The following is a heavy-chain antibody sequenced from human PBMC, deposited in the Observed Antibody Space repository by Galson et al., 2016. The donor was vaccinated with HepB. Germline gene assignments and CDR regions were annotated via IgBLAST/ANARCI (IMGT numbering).Heavy chain of an antibody. CDR3: AKSGGDGYNHWYFDL. V-gene: IGHV3-23*01. Sequence: SLRLSCAASGFTFSSYDMSWVRQAPGKGLEWVSSISGSGGSTYYADPVKGRFTISRDNSKNTLYLQMNSLRAEDTAVYYCAKSGGDGYNHWYFDLWGRGTLVTVSS. CDR1: GFTFSSYD. CDR2: ISGSGGST. D-gene: IGHD5-24*01. J-gene: IGHJ2*01.